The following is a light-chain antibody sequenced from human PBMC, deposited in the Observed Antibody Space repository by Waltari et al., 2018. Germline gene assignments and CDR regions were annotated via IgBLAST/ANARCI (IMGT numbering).Light chain of an antibody. CDR3: QHLNSYPIN. Sequence: IQLTQSPSSLSASVGDRVTITCRASQGINNYLAWYQQKPGEAPKPLIYFASTLERGVPSRFSGSGGGTDFTRTISSLQPEDFATYYCQHLNSYPINFGGGTKVDIK. V-gene: IGKV1-9*01. CDR1: QGINNY. J-gene: IGKJ4*01. CDR2: FAS.